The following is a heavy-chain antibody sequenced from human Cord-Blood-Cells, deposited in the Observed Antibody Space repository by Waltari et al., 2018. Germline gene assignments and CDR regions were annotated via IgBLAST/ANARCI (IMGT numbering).Heavy chain of an antibody. CDR3: ARVEVTGDLGY. CDR1: GFPFSSHW. CDR2: INRDGSST. J-gene: IGHJ4*02. V-gene: IGHV3-74*01. D-gene: IGHD7-27*01. Sequence: EVQLVESGGGLVQPGGSLRLSCADSGFPFSSHWMPWVRQAPGKGLVWVSRINRDGSSTSYADSVKGRFTISRDNAKNTLYLQMNSLRAEDTAVYYCARVEVTGDLGYWGQGTLVTVSS.